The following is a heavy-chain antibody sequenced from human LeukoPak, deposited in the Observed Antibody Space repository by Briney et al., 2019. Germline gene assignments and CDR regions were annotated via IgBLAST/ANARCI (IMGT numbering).Heavy chain of an antibody. V-gene: IGHV6-1*01. CDR3: AGRQLWLRLFDY. J-gene: IGHJ4*02. CDR2: TYYRSKWYN. Sequence: SQTLSLTCAISGDSVSSNSAAWNWIRQSPSRGLEWLGRTYYRSKWYNDYAVSVKSRITINPDTPKNQFSLKLSSVTAADTAVYYCAGRQLWLRLFDYWGQGTLVTVSS. D-gene: IGHD5-18*01. CDR1: GDSVSSNSAA.